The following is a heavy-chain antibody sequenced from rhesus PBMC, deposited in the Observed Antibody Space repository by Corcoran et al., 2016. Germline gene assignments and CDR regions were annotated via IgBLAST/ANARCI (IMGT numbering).Heavy chain of an antibody. V-gene: IGHV3S5*01. D-gene: IGHD5-12*01. CDR3: AKDTGIQLQLDY. J-gene: IGHJ4*01. Sequence: EVQLVESGGGLVQPGGSLRLSCAASGFTFSSYGMSWVRQAPGKGLEWVSYMSNGGGSTYYADSVKGRFTISRDNSKNTLSLQMNSLRAEDTAVYYCAKDTGIQLQLDYWGQGVLVTVSS. CDR1: GFTFSSYG. CDR2: MSNGGGST.